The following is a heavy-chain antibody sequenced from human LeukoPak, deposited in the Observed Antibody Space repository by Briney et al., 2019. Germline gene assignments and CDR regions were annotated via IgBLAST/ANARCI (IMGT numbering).Heavy chain of an antibody. Sequence: GGSLRLSCAASGFTFSSYAMSWVRQAPGKGLEWVSAISGSGGSTYYADSVKGRFTISRDDSKNTLYLQMNSLRAEDTAVYYCAKRLIVVVPAATDYWGQGTLVTVSS. D-gene: IGHD2-2*01. CDR1: GFTFSSYA. CDR2: ISGSGGST. CDR3: AKRLIVVVPAATDY. J-gene: IGHJ4*02. V-gene: IGHV3-23*01.